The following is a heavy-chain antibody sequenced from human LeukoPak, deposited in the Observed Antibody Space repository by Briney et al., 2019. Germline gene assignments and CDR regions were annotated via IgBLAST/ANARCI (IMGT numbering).Heavy chain of an antibody. V-gene: IGHV3-21*01. Sequence: PGGSLRLSCAASGFTFSSYSMNWVRQAPGKGLEWVSSISSSSYIYYADSVKGRFTISRDNAKNSLYLQMNSLRAEDTAVYYCARGGSSGWYFDYWGQGTLVTVSS. J-gene: IGHJ4*02. CDR1: GFTFSSYS. D-gene: IGHD6-19*01. CDR2: ISSSSYI. CDR3: ARGGSSGWYFDY.